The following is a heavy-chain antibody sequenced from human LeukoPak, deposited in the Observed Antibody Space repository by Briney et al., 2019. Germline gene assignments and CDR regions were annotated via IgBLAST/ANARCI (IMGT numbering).Heavy chain of an antibody. Sequence: GASVKVSCKASGYTFTSYGISWVRQAPGQGLEWMGWISAYNGNTNYAQKLQGRVTVTTDTSTSTAYMELRSLRSDDTAVYYCARDYDFWSGYMADYWGQGTLVTVSS. CDR2: ISAYNGNT. CDR3: ARDYDFWSGYMADY. V-gene: IGHV1-18*01. J-gene: IGHJ4*02. D-gene: IGHD3-3*01. CDR1: GYTFTSYG.